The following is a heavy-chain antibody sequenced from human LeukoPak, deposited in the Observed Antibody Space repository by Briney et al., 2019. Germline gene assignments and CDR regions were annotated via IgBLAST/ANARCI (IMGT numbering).Heavy chain of an antibody. CDR2: ISYSGST. V-gene: IGHV4-59*01. Sequence: SETLSLTCTVSGDSMRSDYYWSWIRQPPGKGLEWIGYISYSGSTNYNPSLKSRVTISVDTSKNQVSLKLRSVTAADTAVYYCARATYQNYDYVHWGQGTLVTVSS. CDR1: GDSMRSDYY. D-gene: IGHD3-16*01. CDR3: ARATYQNYDYVH. J-gene: IGHJ4*02.